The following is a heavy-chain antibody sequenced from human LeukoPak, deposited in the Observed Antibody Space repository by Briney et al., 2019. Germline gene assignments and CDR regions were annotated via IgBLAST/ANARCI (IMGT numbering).Heavy chain of an antibody. J-gene: IGHJ3*02. D-gene: IGHD6-19*01. V-gene: IGHV3-11*04. CDR2: ISSSGSTI. CDR1: GFTFSDYY. CDR3: ARIAVAAHDAFDI. Sequence: GGSLRLSCAASGFTFSDYYMSWIRQAPGKGREGFSYISSSGSTIYYADSVKGRFTICRDNAKNSLYLQMNSLRAEDTAAYYCARIAVAAHDAFDIWGQGTMVTVSS.